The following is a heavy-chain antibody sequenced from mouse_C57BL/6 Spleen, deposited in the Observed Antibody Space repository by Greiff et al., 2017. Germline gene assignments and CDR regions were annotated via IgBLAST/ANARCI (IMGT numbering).Heavy chain of an antibody. Sequence: EVHLVESGGGLVQPGGSMKLSCVASGFTFSNYWMNWVRQSPEKGLEWVAQIRLKSDNYATHYAESVKGRFTISRDDSKSSVYLQMNNLRAEDTGIYYCTVGSGFAYWGQGTLVTVSA. J-gene: IGHJ3*01. V-gene: IGHV6-3*01. CDR2: IRLKSDNYAT. CDR3: TVGSGFAY. CDR1: GFTFSNYW. D-gene: IGHD1-1*01.